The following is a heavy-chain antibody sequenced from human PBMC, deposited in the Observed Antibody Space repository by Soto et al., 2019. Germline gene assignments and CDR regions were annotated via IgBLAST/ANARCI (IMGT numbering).Heavy chain of an antibody. J-gene: IGHJ5*02. CDR3: AHSGTGYRTPNLFDP. D-gene: IGHD6-13*01. V-gene: IGHV2-5*02. CDR2: IYWDDDK. CDR1: GFSLSTSGVG. Sequence: QITLKESGPTLVKPAQTLTLTCTFSGFSLSTSGVGVGWIRQPPGKALEWLALIYWDDDKRYSPSLKSRLTNTKDTTKTQGVLTRTNMDPLDPAPYYCAHSGTGYRTPNLFDPWGQGSLVAVSS.